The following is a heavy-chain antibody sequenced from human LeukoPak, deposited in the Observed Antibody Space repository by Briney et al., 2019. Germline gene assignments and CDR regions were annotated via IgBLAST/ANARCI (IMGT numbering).Heavy chain of an antibody. J-gene: IGHJ4*02. CDR2: IRYDGSNK. V-gene: IGHV3-30*02. CDR1: GFTFSSYG. Sequence: PGGSLRLSCAASGFTFSSYGMHWVRQAPGKGLEWVAFIRYDGSNKYYADSVKGRFIISRDNSKNTLSLQMNSLRDEDTAVYYCAREILSGYSNGGGFDYWGQGTLVTVSS. D-gene: IGHD3-9*01. CDR3: AREILSGYSNGGGFDY.